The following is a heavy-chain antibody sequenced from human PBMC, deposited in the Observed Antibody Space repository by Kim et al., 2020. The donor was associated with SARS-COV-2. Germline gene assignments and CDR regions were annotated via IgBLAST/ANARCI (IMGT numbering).Heavy chain of an antibody. V-gene: IGHV4-34*13. D-gene: IGHD2-15*01. J-gene: IGHJ5*02. Sequence: SLKSRVTLSVDTSKNQCSLKLSSVTAADTAVYYCASYCSGGSCYLAGFDPWGQGTLVTVSS. CDR3: ASYCSGGSCYLAGFDP.